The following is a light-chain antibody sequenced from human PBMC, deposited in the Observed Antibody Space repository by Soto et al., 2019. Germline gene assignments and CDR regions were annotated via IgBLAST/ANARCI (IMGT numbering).Light chain of an antibody. CDR3: QQHSHWPPWT. J-gene: IGKJ1*01. CDR2: GAS. Sequence: EVVLTQSPATLSLSPGERATLSCRASQNVRTFLDWYQQKPGQAPRLLIYGASNRATGIPARFSGSWSGTDFTLTISRLEPEDFAVYYCQQHSHWPPWTFGQGTRVEIQ. CDR1: QNVRTF. V-gene: IGKV3-11*01.